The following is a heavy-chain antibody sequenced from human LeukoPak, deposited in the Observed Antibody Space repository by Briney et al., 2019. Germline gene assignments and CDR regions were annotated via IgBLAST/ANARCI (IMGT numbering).Heavy chain of an antibody. V-gene: IGHV3-43*02. Sequence: GGSLRLSCTASGFTFDDYVIHWVRQAPGKGLEWVSLINADTTGTYYADSVKGRFTISRDNSKKSLYLQMNSLRVDDTALYYCAKGGYSGYEEGPYSFDIWDQGTLVTVSS. CDR1: GFTFDDYV. D-gene: IGHD5-12*01. J-gene: IGHJ4*02. CDR3: AKGGYSGYEEGPYSFDI. CDR2: INADTTGT.